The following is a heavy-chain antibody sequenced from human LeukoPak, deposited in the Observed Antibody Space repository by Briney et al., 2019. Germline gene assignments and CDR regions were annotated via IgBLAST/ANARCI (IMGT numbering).Heavy chain of an antibody. V-gene: IGHV3-30*04. CDR3: ARYGRFLDY. CDR2: ISYDGRNQ. D-gene: IGHD1-26*01. CDR1: GFIFSNYA. Sequence: GGSLRLSCAASGFIFSNYAMHWVRQAPGKGLEWVAVISYDGRNQYYADSVKGRFTVSRDNSKNTLFLQMNSLRGEDTAVYNCARYGRFLDYWGQGTLVTVSS. J-gene: IGHJ4*02.